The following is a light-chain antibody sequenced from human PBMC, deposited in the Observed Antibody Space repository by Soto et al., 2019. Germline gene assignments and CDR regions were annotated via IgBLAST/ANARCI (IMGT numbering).Light chain of an antibody. CDR3: QQYNNWPIT. Sequence: EILMTQSPSTLALSPGERATLSCWASQSISNKLAWYQHRPGQAPRLLIYDTSTRAAGIPARFIGSGSGTEFTLTISSLQSEDFEVYYCQQYNNWPITFGQGTRLEIK. J-gene: IGKJ5*01. CDR2: DTS. CDR1: QSISNK. V-gene: IGKV3-15*01.